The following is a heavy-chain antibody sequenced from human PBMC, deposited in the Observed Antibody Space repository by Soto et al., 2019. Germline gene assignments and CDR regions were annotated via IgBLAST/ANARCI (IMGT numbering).Heavy chain of an antibody. Sequence: ASVKVSCKASGYSFTGLDINWVRQTTGQGLEWMGWMEPSSGRTGYAQKFQGRVTMTRDTSINTAYLELSSLTSDDTAFYYCARGVTAGVDYWGQGTLVTVSS. CDR3: ARGVTAGVDY. CDR2: MEPSSGRT. J-gene: IGHJ4*02. V-gene: IGHV1-8*01. CDR1: GYSFTGLD. D-gene: IGHD1-26*01.